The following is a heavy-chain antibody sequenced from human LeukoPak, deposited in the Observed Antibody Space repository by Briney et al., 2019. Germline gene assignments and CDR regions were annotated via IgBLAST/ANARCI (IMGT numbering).Heavy chain of an antibody. CDR3: AREGDYGDYFDY. Sequence: SETLSLTCTVSGGSISSYYWSWIRQPAGKGLEWIGRIYTSGSTNYNPSLKNRVTMSVDTSKNQFSLKLSSVTAADTAVYYCAREGDYGDYFDYWGQGTLVTVSS. V-gene: IGHV4-4*07. J-gene: IGHJ4*02. CDR2: IYTSGST. CDR1: GGSISSYY. D-gene: IGHD4-17*01.